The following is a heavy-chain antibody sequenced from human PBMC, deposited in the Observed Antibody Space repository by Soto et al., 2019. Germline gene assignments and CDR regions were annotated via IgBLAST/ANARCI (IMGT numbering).Heavy chain of an antibody. Sequence: GGSLRLSCAASGFTFSSYAMSWVRQAQGKGLEWVSAISGSGGSTYYAGSVKGRFTISRDNSKNTLYLQMNSLRAEDTAVYYCAKDQIDPSYYYDSSGYYLSFDYWGQGTLVTVSS. CDR2: ISGSGGST. CDR1: GFTFSSYA. J-gene: IGHJ4*02. D-gene: IGHD3-22*01. V-gene: IGHV3-23*01. CDR3: AKDQIDPSYYYDSSGYYLSFDY.